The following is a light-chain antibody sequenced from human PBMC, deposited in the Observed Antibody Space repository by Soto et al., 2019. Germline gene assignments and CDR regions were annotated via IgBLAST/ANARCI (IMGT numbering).Light chain of an antibody. V-gene: IGLV3-1*01. CDR1: NLGEKY. CDR3: QAWDNSVVV. J-gene: IGLJ2*01. CDR2: QDS. Sequence: SYELTQPPSVSVSPGQTASITCSGDNLGEKYVCWYQQKPGQSPVLVIFQDSKRPSGIPERFSGSNSGNTATLTISGTQAMDEADYYCQAWDNSVVVFGGGTQLTVL.